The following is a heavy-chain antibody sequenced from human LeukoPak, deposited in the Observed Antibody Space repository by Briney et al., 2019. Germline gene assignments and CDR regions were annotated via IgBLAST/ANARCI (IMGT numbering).Heavy chain of an antibody. D-gene: IGHD2-15*01. CDR2: IYTSGST. Sequence: SETLSLTCTVSGDSINSGAYFWTWIRQPPGKGLEWIGYIYTSGSTYYNPSLKSRLIMSIDTSKNQFSLRLTSVTDADTAIYYCARIRCVAGGRCDFALDIWGQGTLVTVSS. CDR1: GDSINSGAYF. J-gene: IGHJ3*02. CDR3: ARIRCVAGGRCDFALDI. V-gene: IGHV4-30-4*08.